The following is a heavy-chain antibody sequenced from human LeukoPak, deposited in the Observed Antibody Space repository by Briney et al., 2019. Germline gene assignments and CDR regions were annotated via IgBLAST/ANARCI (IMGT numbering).Heavy chain of an antibody. CDR1: GFTFSSYG. CDR3: AKGLTFGGVIGADAFDI. D-gene: IGHD3-16*02. J-gene: IGHJ3*02. Sequence: GGSLRLSCAASGFTFSSYGMHWVRQAPGKGLEWVAFIRYDGSNKYYADSVKGRFTISRDNSKNTLYLQMNSLRAEDTAVYYCAKGLTFGGVIGADAFDIWGQGTMVTVSS. CDR2: IRYDGSNK. V-gene: IGHV3-30*02.